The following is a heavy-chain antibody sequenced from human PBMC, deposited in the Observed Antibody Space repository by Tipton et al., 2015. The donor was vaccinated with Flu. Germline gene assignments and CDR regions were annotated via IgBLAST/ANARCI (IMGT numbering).Heavy chain of an antibody. J-gene: IGHJ4*02. CDR1: GGSISSSSYY. CDR2: IYYSGST. V-gene: IGHV4-39*01. D-gene: IGHD2-15*01. CDR3: ARLDIVVVVAATRPGYFDY. Sequence: TLSLTCTVSGGSISSSSYYWGWIRQPPGKGLEWIGSIYYSGSTYYNPSLKSRVTISVDTSKNQFSLKLSSVTAADTAVYYCARLDIVVVVAATRPGYFDYWGQGTLVTVSS.